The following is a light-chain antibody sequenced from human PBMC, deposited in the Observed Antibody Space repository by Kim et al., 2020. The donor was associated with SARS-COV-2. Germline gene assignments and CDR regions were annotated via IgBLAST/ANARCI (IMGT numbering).Light chain of an antibody. J-gene: IGKJ1*01. CDR2: DAS. CDR3: QHRRNWPWT. V-gene: IGKV3-11*01. CDR1: QSVGSY. Sequence: EIVLTQSPATLSLSPGERATLSCRASQSVGSYLGWYQQKFGQVPRLLIYDASNRANGIPARFSGSGSGTDFTLTISSLEPEDFAVYYCQHRRNWPWTFGQGTKVDI.